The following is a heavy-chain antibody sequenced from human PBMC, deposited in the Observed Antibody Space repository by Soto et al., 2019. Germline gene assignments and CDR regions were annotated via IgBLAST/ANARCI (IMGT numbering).Heavy chain of an antibody. Sequence: SETLSLTCAVYGGSFSGYYWSWIRQPPGKGLEWIGEINHSGSTNYNPSLKSRVTISVDTSKNQFSLKLSSVTAADTAVYYCARRWFGVYYGMDVWGQGTTVTVS. D-gene: IGHD3-10*01. CDR2: INHSGST. V-gene: IGHV4-34*01. CDR1: GGSFSGYY. CDR3: ARRWFGVYYGMDV. J-gene: IGHJ6*02.